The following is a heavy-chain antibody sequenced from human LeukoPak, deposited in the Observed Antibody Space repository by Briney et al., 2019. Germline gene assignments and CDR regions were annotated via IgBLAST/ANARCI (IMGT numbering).Heavy chain of an antibody. Sequence: GGSLRLSCAASGFTFSNAWMSWVRQAPGKGLEWVGRIKSKTDGGTTDYAAPVKGRFAISRDDSKNTLYLQMNSLKTEDTAVYYCTTDPTSGSYFSNYWGQGTLVTVSS. CDR2: IKSKTDGGTT. V-gene: IGHV3-15*01. D-gene: IGHD1-26*01. J-gene: IGHJ4*02. CDR1: GFTFSNAW. CDR3: TTDPTSGSYFSNY.